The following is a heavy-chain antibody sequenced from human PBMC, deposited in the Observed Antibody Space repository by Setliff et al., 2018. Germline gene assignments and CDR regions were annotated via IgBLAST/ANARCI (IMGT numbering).Heavy chain of an antibody. Sequence: SETLSLTCAVSGGSISSSNWWSWVRQPPGKGLEWIGEINHSGSTNYNPSLKSRVTISVDTSKNQFSLKLSSVTAADTAVYYCARRHYDFWSGYYFDYWDQGTLVTVSS. CDR1: GGSISSSNW. J-gene: IGHJ4*02. V-gene: IGHV4-4*02. D-gene: IGHD3-3*01. CDR3: ARRHYDFWSGYYFDY. CDR2: INHSGST.